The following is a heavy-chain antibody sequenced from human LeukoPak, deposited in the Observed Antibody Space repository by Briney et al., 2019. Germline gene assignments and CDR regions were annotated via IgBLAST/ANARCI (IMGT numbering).Heavy chain of an antibody. CDR2: IYYSGST. CDR1: GGSISSYY. V-gene: IGHV4-59*01. D-gene: IGHD6-6*01. Sequence: SETLSLTCTVSGGSISSYYWSWIRQPPGKGLEWIGYIYYSGSTNYNPSLKSRVTISVDTSKNQFSLKLSSVTAADTAVYYCARGFRGAAPLDYWGQGTLVTVSS. CDR3: ARGFRGAAPLDY. J-gene: IGHJ4*02.